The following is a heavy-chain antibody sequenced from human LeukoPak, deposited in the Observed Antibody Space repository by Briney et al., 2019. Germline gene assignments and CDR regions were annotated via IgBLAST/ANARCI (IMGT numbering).Heavy chain of an antibody. Sequence: SQTLSLTCAISGDSVSSNSVAWNWIRQSPSRGLEWLGRTYYRSKWFNDYAVSVKSRITINPDTSKNQFSLQLNSVTPEDTAVYYCARDSGRWGSHSFEYFQHWGQGTLVTVSS. V-gene: IGHV6-1*01. CDR1: GDSVSSNSVA. J-gene: IGHJ1*01. CDR2: TYYRSKWFN. D-gene: IGHD2-8*02. CDR3: ARDSGRWGSHSFEYFQH.